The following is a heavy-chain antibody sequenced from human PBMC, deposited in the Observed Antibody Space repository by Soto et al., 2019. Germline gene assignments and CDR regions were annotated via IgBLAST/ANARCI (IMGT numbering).Heavy chain of an antibody. V-gene: IGHV4-4*07. J-gene: IGHJ5*02. D-gene: IGHD6-19*01. Sequence: QVQLQESGPGLVKPSETLSLTCTVSGGSISSYYWSWIRQPAGKGLEWIGRIYTSGSTNYNPSLKSRVTMSVDTSKNQCSLKLSSVTAADTAVYYCAREVKSGWYGFWFDPWGQGTLVTVSS. CDR2: IYTSGST. CDR1: GGSISSYY. CDR3: AREVKSGWYGFWFDP.